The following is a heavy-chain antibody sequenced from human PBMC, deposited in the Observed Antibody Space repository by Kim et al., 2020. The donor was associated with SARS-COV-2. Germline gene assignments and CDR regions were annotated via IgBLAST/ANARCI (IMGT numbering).Heavy chain of an antibody. Sequence: SAKVSCKASGGTFSSYAISWVRQAPGQGLEWMGGIIPIFGTANYAQKFQGRVTITADESTSTAYMELSSLRSEDTAVYYCASPTHYYDSSGYYYYGMDVWGQGTTVTVSS. V-gene: IGHV1-69*13. D-gene: IGHD3-22*01. CDR2: IIPIFGTA. CDR3: ASPTHYYDSSGYYYYGMDV. CDR1: GGTFSSYA. J-gene: IGHJ6*02.